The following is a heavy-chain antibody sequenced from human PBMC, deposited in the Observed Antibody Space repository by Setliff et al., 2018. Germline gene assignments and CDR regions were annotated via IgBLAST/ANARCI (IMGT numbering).Heavy chain of an antibody. Sequence: ASVKVSCKTSGYTFTTYAISWMRQAPGQGLEWMGWNSVYAREFQGRVTMTIDTPTSTAYMELRSLRSDDTAVYYCARGPPDFVVVPAAAKFDYWGPGTLVTVSS. J-gene: IGHJ4*02. D-gene: IGHD2-2*01. CDR2: NSVY. CDR3: ARGPPDFVVVPAAAKFDY. CDR1: GYTFTTYA. V-gene: IGHV1-18*01.